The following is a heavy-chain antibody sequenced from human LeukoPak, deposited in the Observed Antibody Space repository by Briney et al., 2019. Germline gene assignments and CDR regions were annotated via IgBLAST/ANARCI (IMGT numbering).Heavy chain of an antibody. CDR1: RFTVSSNH. CDR2: IYSGGST. D-gene: IGHD1-26*01. J-gene: IGHJ4*02. CDR3: ARDENGGSFD. V-gene: IGHV3-53*01. Sequence: PGGSLRLSCAASRFTVSSNHMSWVRQAPGKGLEWVSVIYSGGSTYNADSVKGRFSISRDNSKNTLYLQMNSLRAEDTAVYYCARDENGGSFDWGQGTLVTVSS.